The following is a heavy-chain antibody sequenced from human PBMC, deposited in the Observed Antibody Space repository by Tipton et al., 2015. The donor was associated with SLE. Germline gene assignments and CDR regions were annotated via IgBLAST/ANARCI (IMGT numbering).Heavy chain of an antibody. CDR3: ARRHYSGPFDS. J-gene: IGHJ4*02. V-gene: IGHV4-39*07. D-gene: IGHD5-12*01. CDR2: IFYTGST. Sequence: TLSLTCTVSGGSIASGGHHWGWIRQPPGKGLEWIGSIFYTGSTYYNPSLKSRVSFSIDTSKHQFSLKLNSVTAADTAVYYCARRHYSGPFDSWGQGTLVTVSS. CDR1: GGSIASGGHH.